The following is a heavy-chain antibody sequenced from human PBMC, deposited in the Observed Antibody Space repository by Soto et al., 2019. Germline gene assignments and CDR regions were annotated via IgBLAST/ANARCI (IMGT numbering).Heavy chain of an antibody. D-gene: IGHD6-6*01. V-gene: IGHV1-69*01. J-gene: IGHJ6*02. Sequence: QVPLVQSGAEVKKPGSSVKVSCKASGGTFSSYAISWVRQAPGQGLEWMGGIIPIFGTANYAQKFQGRVTITADESTSTAYMELSSLRSEDTAVYYCARDRIAARPRIYYYYGMDVWGQGTTVTVSS. CDR2: IIPIFGTA. CDR3: ARDRIAARPRIYYYYGMDV. CDR1: GGTFSSYA.